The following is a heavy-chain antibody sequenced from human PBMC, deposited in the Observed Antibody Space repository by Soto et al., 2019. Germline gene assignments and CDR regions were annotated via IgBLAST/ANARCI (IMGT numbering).Heavy chain of an antibody. J-gene: IGHJ4*02. CDR1: GYTFTSYD. Sequence: QVQLVQSGAEVKKPGASVKVSCKASGYTFTSYDINWVRQATGQGLEWMGWMNPNSGNTDYAQKFRGRVTMTRDTSIRTAYMELSGLTSEDTAVYYCARRNGDYGRLAYWGLGTLVTVSS. CDR2: MNPNSGNT. V-gene: IGHV1-8*01. D-gene: IGHD4-17*01. CDR3: ARRNGDYGRLAY.